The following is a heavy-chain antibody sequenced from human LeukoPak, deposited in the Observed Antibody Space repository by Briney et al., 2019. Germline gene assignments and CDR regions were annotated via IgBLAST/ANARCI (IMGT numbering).Heavy chain of an antibody. CDR3: TRGAGWLIDY. CDR2: FYNSGRS. Sequence: PSETLSLTCIVSDDSISDYYRGWIRQPPGKGLEWIGYFYNSGRSTYNPSLKSRVTISADTSKNHFSLKLNSVTTADTAVYYCTRGAGWLIDYWGQGILVTVSS. J-gene: IGHJ4*02. CDR1: DDSISDYY. D-gene: IGHD3-16*01. V-gene: IGHV4-59*01.